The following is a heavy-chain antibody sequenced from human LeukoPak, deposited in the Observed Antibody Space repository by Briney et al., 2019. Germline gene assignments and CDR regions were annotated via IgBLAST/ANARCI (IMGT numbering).Heavy chain of an antibody. Sequence: SETLSLTCAVYGGSFSGYYWSWIRQPPGKGLEWIGEINHGGSTNYNPSLKSRVTISVDTSKNQFSLKLSSVTAADTAVYYCARGRSYGFIYWGQGTLVTVSS. D-gene: IGHD5-18*01. CDR2: INHGGST. J-gene: IGHJ4*02. V-gene: IGHV4-34*01. CDR1: GGSFSGYY. CDR3: ARGRSYGFIY.